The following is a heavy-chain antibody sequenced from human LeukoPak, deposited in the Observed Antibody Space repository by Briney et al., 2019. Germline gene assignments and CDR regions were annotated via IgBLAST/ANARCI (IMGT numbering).Heavy chain of an antibody. V-gene: IGHV3-23*01. D-gene: IGHD6-13*01. Sequence: GGSLRLSCVASGFSVSDAWMNWVRQAPGKGLEWVSAISGSGGSTYYADSVKGRFTISRDNSKNTLYLQMNSLRAEDTAVYYCAKDRQGLAAAEGAFDIWGQGTMVTVSS. CDR3: AKDRQGLAAAEGAFDI. CDR2: ISGSGGST. J-gene: IGHJ3*02. CDR1: GFSVSDAW.